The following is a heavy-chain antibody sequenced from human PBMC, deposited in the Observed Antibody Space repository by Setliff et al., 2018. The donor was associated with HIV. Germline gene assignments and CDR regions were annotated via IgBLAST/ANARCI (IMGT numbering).Heavy chain of an antibody. Sequence: SETLSLTCNVSGGSISRNYYWGWIRQPPDKGLEWIGSFHYSGSTSYNPSLRSRVTISVDTSKNQFSLRLSSVTAADTAVYYCARGHTWNYYGGDYFDYWGQGSLVTVSS. CDR2: FHYSGST. V-gene: IGHV4-39*07. CDR3: ARGHTWNYYGGDYFDY. CDR1: GGSISRNYY. D-gene: IGHD1-7*01. J-gene: IGHJ4*02.